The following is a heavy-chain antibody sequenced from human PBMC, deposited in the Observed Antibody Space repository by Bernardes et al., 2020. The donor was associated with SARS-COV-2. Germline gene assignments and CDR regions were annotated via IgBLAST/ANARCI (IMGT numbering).Heavy chain of an antibody. CDR2: ISGSGGST. CDR3: AKDFDSLDTAMVYDAFDI. J-gene: IGHJ3*02. Sequence: GGSLRLSCAASGFTFSSYAMSWVRQAPGKGLEWVSAISGSGGSTYYADSVKGRFTISRDNSKNTLYLQMNSLRAEDTAVYYCAKDFDSLDTAMVYDAFDIWGQGTMVTVSS. CDR1: GFTFSSYA. D-gene: IGHD5-18*01. V-gene: IGHV3-23*01.